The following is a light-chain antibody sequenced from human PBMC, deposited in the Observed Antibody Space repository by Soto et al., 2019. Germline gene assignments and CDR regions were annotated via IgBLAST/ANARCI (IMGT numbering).Light chain of an antibody. CDR2: DAS. CDR3: QKYGNLPPYP. Sequence: DIQMTQSPSSLSASVGDRVTITCQASQDISNYLNWYQQKPGKAPKLLIYDASNLETGVPSRFSGSGSGTEFTFTISRLQPEDISTFYFQKYGNLPPYPFGQGTKLEIK. V-gene: IGKV1-33*01. J-gene: IGKJ2*01. CDR1: QDISNY.